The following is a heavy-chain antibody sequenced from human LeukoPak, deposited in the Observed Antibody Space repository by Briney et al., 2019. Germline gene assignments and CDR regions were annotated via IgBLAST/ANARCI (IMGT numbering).Heavy chain of an antibody. V-gene: IGHV3-30-3*01. J-gene: IGHJ5*02. D-gene: IGHD6-13*01. CDR2: ISCDGSNK. Sequence: GGSLRLSCAASGFTFSSYAMSWVRQAPGKGLEWVAVISCDGSNKYYADSVKGRFTISRDNSKNTLYLQMNSLRAEDTAVYYCATSRGIAAAGTRGWFDPWGQGTLVTVSS. CDR3: ATSRGIAAAGTRGWFDP. CDR1: GFTFSSYA.